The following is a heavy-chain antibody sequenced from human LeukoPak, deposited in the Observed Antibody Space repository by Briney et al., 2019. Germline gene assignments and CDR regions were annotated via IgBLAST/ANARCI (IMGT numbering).Heavy chain of an antibody. CDR3: TRGPRYDFWSGYEEYNWFDP. CDR2: INHSGST. V-gene: IGHV4-34*01. D-gene: IGHD3-3*01. Sequence: SETLSLTCAVYGGSFSGYYWSWIRQPPGKGLEWIGEINHSGSTNYNPSLKSRVTISVDTSKNQFSLKLSSVTAADTAVYYCTRGPRYDFWSGYEEYNWFDPWGQGTLVTVSS. J-gene: IGHJ5*02. CDR1: GGSFSGYY.